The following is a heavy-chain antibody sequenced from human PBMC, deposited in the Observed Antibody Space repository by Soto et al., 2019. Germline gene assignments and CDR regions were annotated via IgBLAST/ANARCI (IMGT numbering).Heavy chain of an antibody. CDR2: ISGSGGST. CDR1: GFTFSSYA. D-gene: IGHD2-15*01. J-gene: IGHJ1*01. Sequence: GGSLRLSCAASGFTFSSYAMSWVRQAPGKGLEWVSAISGSGGSTYYADSVKGRFTISRDNSKNTLCLQMNSLRAEDTAVYYCAKVYRGYCSGGSCPGNFQHWGQGTPVTVSS. CDR3: AKVYRGYCSGGSCPGNFQH. V-gene: IGHV3-23*01.